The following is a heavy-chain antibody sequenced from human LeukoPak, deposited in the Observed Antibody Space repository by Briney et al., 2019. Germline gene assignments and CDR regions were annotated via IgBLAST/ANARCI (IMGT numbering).Heavy chain of an antibody. CDR1: GYTFTSHY. J-gene: IGHJ6*03. Sequence: ASVKVSCKASGYTFTSHYMHWVRQAPGQGLEWMGIINPNGGSTNYAQKFQGRVTVTRDMSTSTVYMELSSLRSEDTAVYYCARGAVIVPAAMTIYYYYYYMDVWGKGTTVTVSS. CDR3: ARGAVIVPAAMTIYYYYYYMDV. V-gene: IGHV1-46*01. CDR2: INPNGGST. D-gene: IGHD2-2*01.